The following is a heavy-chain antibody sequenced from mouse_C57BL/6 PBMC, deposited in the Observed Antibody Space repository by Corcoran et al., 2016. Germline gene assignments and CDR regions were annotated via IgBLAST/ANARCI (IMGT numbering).Heavy chain of an antibody. CDR2: INPNNGGT. D-gene: IGHD2-1*01. V-gene: IGHV1-26*01. Sequence: EVQLQQSGPELVKPGASVKISCKASGYTFTDYYMNWVKQSHGKSLEWIGDINPNNGGTSYNQKFKGKATLTVDKSSSTAYMELRSLTSEDSAVYYCARYLLWSRYAMDYWGQGTSVTVSS. CDR1: GYTFTDYY. CDR3: ARYLLWSRYAMDY. J-gene: IGHJ4*01.